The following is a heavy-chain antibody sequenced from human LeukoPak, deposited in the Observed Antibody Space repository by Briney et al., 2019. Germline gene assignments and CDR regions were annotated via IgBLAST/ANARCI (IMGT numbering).Heavy chain of an antibody. J-gene: IGHJ4*02. D-gene: IGHD3-10*01. CDR2: INPNSGGT. CDR3: ARGIGSGSYYNPSDY. V-gene: IGHV1-2*02. CDR1: GYTFRGSY. Sequence: ASVKVSCKASGYTFRGSYMHWVRQAPGQGLEWMGWINPNSGGTNYAQKFQGRVTMTRDTSISTAYMELSRLRSDDTAVYYCARGIGSGSYYNPSDYWGQGTLVTVSS.